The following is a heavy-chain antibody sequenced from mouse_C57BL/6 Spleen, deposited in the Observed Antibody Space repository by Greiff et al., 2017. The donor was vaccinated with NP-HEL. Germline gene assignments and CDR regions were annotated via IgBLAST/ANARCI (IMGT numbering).Heavy chain of an antibody. CDR2: IDPSDSET. J-gene: IGHJ2*01. CDR1: GYTFTSYW. D-gene: IGHD2-14*01. CDR3: ARDDLYRSNEYYFDY. Sequence: QVQLKQPGAELVRPGSSVKLSFKASGYTFTSYWMHWVKQRPIQGLEWIGNIDPSDSETHYNQKFKDKATLTVDKSSSTAYMQLSSLTSEDSAVYYCARDDLYRSNEYYFDYWGQGTTLTVSS. V-gene: IGHV1-52*01.